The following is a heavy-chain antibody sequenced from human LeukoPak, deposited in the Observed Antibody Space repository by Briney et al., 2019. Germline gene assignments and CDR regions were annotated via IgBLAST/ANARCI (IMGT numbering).Heavy chain of an antibody. CDR2: IIPIFGTA. CDR1: GGTFSSYA. D-gene: IGHD6-13*01. Sequence: ASVKVSCKASGGTFSSYAISWVRQAPGQGLEWMGGIIPIFGTANYAQKFQGRVTITADESTSTAYMELSSLRSEDTAVYYCARADERGSSSWYYFDYWGQGTLVTVSS. V-gene: IGHV1-69*13. J-gene: IGHJ4*02. CDR3: ARADERGSSSWYYFDY.